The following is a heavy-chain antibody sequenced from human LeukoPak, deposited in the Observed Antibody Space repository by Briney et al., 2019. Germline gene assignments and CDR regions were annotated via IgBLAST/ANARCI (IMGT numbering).Heavy chain of an antibody. V-gene: IGHV3-20*04. J-gene: IGHJ4*02. Sequence: GGSLRLSCAASGFTFDDYGMSWVRQAPGKGLEWVSGINWNGGSTNYADSVKGRFTISRDNAKNSLYLQMNSLRAEDTAVYYCARAENYYDSSGYSEWGQGTLVTVSS. CDR3: ARAENYYDSSGYSE. CDR1: GFTFDDYG. CDR2: INWNGGST. D-gene: IGHD3-22*01.